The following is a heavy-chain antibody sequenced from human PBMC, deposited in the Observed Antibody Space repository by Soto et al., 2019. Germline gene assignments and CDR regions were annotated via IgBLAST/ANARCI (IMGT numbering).Heavy chain of an antibody. Sequence: GGSLRLSCVASGFPFDDHNMHWVRQPSGKGLEWVSLVSWDGRTTYYADSVKGRFTVSRDNTKNSLYLEMNSLRAEDTAVYYCARDSPDAFDIWGQGTMVTVSS. CDR2: VSWDGRTT. CDR3: ARDSPDAFDI. V-gene: IGHV3-43*01. CDR1: GFPFDDHN. J-gene: IGHJ3*02.